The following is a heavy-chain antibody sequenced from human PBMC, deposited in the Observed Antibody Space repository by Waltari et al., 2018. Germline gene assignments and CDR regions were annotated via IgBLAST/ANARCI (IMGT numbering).Heavy chain of an antibody. J-gene: IGHJ6*02. CDR1: GSPFTSYD. CDR2: MNPNSGNT. Sequence: QVQLVQSGAEVKKPGASVKVSCTASGSPFTSYDINWVRQATGQGLEWMGWMNPNSGNTGYAQKFQGRVTMTRNTSISTAYMELSSLRSEDTAVYYCARGGVLRYFDWPYMDVWGQGTTVTVSS. V-gene: IGHV1-8*01. D-gene: IGHD3-9*01. CDR3: ARGGVLRYFDWPYMDV.